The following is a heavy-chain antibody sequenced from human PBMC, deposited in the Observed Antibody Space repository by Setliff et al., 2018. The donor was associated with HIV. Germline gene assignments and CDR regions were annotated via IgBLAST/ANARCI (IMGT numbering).Heavy chain of an antibody. J-gene: IGHJ4*02. D-gene: IGHD6-6*01. CDR2: IKQDGSEK. V-gene: IGHV3-7*01. CDR1: GFTFSTYW. CDR3: AKAVAQQFVSFFDH. Sequence: GGSLRLSCAASGFTFSTYWMTWVRQAPGKGLEWVANIKQDGSEKNYADSVKGRFTISRDNSKNTLYLQMNSLRAEDTAVYYCAKAVAQQFVSFFDHWGQGTLVTVSS.